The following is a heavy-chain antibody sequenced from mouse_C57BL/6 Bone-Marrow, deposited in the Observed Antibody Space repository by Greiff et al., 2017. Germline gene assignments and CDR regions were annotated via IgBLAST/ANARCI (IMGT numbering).Heavy chain of an antibody. D-gene: IGHD1-1*01. V-gene: IGHV1-59*01. J-gene: IGHJ1*03. CDR1: GYTFTSYW. CDR2: IDPSDSYT. Sequence: QVQLQQPGAELVRPGTSVKLSCKASGYTFTSYWMHWVKQRPGQGLEWIGVIDPSDSYTNYNQKFKGKATLTVDTSSSTAYMQLRSLTSEDSAVYYCAREYGSHHWYFDVWGTGTTVTVSS. CDR3: AREYGSHHWYFDV.